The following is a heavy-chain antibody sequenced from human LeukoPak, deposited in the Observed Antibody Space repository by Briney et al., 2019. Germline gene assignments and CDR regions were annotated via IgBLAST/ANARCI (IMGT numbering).Heavy chain of an antibody. D-gene: IGHD2-15*01. CDR1: GFTFSSYA. V-gene: IGHV3-30*04. CDR3: ARTYCSGGSCGAFDI. J-gene: IGHJ3*02. CDR2: ISYDGSNK. Sequence: GGSLRLSCAASGFTFSSYAMHWVRQAPGKGLEWVAVISYDGSNKYYADSVKGRFTISRDNSKNTLYLQMNSLRAEDTAVYYCARTYCSGGSCGAFDIWGQGTMVTVS.